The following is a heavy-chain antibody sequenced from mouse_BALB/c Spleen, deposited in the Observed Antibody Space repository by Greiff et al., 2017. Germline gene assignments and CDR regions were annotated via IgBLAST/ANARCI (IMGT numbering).Heavy chain of an antibody. J-gene: IGHJ3*01. D-gene: IGHD2-3*01. V-gene: IGHV14-3*02. CDR1: GFNITDTY. CDR2: IDPANGNT. Sequence: VTLKESGAELVKPGASVKLSCTASGFNITDTYMHWVKQRPEQGLEWIGRIDPANGNTKYDPKFQGKATITADTSSNTAYLQLSSLTSEDTAVYYCAPYEGGFAYWGQGTLVTVSA. CDR3: APYEGGFAY.